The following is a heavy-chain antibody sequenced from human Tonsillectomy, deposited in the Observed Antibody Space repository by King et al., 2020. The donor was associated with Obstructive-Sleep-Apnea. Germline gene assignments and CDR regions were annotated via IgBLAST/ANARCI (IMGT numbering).Heavy chain of an antibody. D-gene: IGHD5-12*01. J-gene: IGHJ4*02. CDR3: ARGKSGYDLWKSFDY. CDR2: ISSSSSTI. Sequence: VQLVESGGGLVQPGGSLRLSCAASGFTFSSYSMNWVRQAPGKGREWVSYISSSSSTIYYADSVKGRFTISRDNAKNSLYLQMNSLRAEDTAVYYCARGKSGYDLWKSFDYWGQGTLVTVSS. V-gene: IGHV3-48*04. CDR1: GFTFSSYS.